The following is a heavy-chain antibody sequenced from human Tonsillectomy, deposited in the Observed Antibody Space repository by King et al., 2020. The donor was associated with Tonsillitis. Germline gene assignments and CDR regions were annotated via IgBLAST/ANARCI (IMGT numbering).Heavy chain of an antibody. D-gene: IGHD3-3*01. Sequence: QLQESGPGLVKPSETLSLTCTVSGGSVSSGSYYWSWIRQPPGKGLEWIGYIYYSGSTNYNPSLKSRVTISVDTSKNQLSLKLSSVTAADTAVYYCARSTYYDFWSGYYIHYYGMDVWGQGTTVTVSS. CDR3: ARSTYYDFWSGYYIHYYGMDV. CDR2: IYYSGST. CDR1: GGSVSSGSYY. J-gene: IGHJ6*02. V-gene: IGHV4-61*01.